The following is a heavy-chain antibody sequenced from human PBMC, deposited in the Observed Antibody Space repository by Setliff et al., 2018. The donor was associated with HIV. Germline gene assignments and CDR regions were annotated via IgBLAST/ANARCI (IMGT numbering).Heavy chain of an antibody. Sequence: SETLSLTCAVSGYSLRSPHYWGWIRQPPGKGLEWIGSIYHSGGTFYSPSLKGRVTISLDTSQTQFSLKLNSVTAADTAVYYCARRDVSFWSGPFDYWGQGLLVTVSS. V-gene: IGHV4-38-2*01. CDR2: IYHSGGT. CDR1: GYSLRSPHY. CDR3: ARRDVSFWSGPFDY. J-gene: IGHJ4*02. D-gene: IGHD3-3*01.